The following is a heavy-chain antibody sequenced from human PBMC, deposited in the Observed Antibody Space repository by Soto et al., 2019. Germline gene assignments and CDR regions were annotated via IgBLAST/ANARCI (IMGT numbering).Heavy chain of an antibody. D-gene: IGHD5-18*01. V-gene: IGHV4-59*01. CDR1: GGSISSYY. CDR2: IYYSGST. CDR3: ARRGYSYGFPSTHFDY. J-gene: IGHJ4*02. Sequence: SETLSLTCTVSGGSISSYYWSWIRQPPGKGLEWIGYIYYSGSTNYNPSLKSRVTISVDTSKNQFSLKLSSVTAADTAVYYCARRGYSYGFPSTHFDYWGQGTLVTVSS.